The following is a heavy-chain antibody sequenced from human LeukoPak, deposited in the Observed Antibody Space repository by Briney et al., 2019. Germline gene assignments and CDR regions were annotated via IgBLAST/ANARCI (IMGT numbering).Heavy chain of an antibody. V-gene: IGHV3-15*01. Sequence: PGGSLRLSCAASGFTFSNAWMSWVRQAPGKGLGWVGRIKSKTDGGTTDYAAPVKGRFTISRDDSKNTLYLQMNSLKTEDTAVYYFTTVSDFDFPYYWGQGTLVTVSS. D-gene: IGHD3-9*01. CDR3: TTVSDFDFPYY. CDR2: IKSKTDGGTT. J-gene: IGHJ4*02. CDR1: GFTFSNAW.